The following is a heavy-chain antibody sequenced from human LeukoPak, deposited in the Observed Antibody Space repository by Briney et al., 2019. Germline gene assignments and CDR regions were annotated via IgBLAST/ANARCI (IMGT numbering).Heavy chain of an antibody. CDR2: IYYSGST. CDR1: GGSISSYY. J-gene: IGHJ3*02. CDR3: AREEDSSSWYRVHAFDI. D-gene: IGHD6-13*01. V-gene: IGHV4-59*01. Sequence: SETLSLTCTVSGGSISSYYWSWIRQPPGKGLEWIGYIYYSGSTNYNPSLKSRVTISVDTSKNQFSLKLSSVTAADTAVYYCAREEDSSSWYRVHAFDICGQGTMVTVSS.